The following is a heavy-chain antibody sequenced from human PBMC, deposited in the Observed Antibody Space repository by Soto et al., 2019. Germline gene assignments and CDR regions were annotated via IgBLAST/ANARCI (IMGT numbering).Heavy chain of an antibody. J-gene: IGHJ4*02. CDR1: GFTFSSYA. V-gene: IGHV3-23*01. CDR2: ISGSGGST. Sequence: EVQLLESGGGLVQPGGSLRLSCAASGFTFSSYAMSWVRQAPGKGLEWVSAISGSGGSTYYADSVKGRFTISRDNSKNTLYLQMNSVRAEDTAVYYCAKAAVIGYSSGWYYFDYWGQGTLVTVSS. D-gene: IGHD6-19*01. CDR3: AKAAVIGYSSGWYYFDY.